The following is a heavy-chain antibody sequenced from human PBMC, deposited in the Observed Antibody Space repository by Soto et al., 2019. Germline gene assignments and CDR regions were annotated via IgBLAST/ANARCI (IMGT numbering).Heavy chain of an antibody. D-gene: IGHD2-8*01. V-gene: IGHV1-18*01. J-gene: IGHJ3*02. Sequence: GASVKVSCKGSGYTFTIYGISWVRQAPGQGLEWMGWISAYNGNTNYAQKLQGRVTMTTDTSTSTAYMELRSLRSDDTAVYYCARSEEWSNREAFDIWGQGTMVTVSS. CDR3: ARSEEWSNREAFDI. CDR2: ISAYNGNT. CDR1: GYTFTIYG.